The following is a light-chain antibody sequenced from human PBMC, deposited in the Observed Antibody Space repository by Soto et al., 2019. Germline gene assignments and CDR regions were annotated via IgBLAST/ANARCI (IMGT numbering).Light chain of an antibody. V-gene: IGKV1-5*01. CDR2: DAS. CDR1: QSISSW. J-gene: IGKJ2*01. Sequence: DIQMTKSPSTLSASVGDRVTITCRASQSISSWLAWYQQKPGKAPKLLIYDASSLESGVPSRFSGSGSGTEFTLTISSLQPDDFATYYCQQYNSYSYTFGQGTKVDIK. CDR3: QQYNSYSYT.